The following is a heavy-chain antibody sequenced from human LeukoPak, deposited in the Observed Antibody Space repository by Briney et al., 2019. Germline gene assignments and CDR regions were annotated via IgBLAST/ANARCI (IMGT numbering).Heavy chain of an antibody. V-gene: IGHV1-46*04. CDR2: INPSDGGT. J-gene: IGHJ3*02. Sequence: ASVTVSCKASGYSFTSYYVHCVRQAPGQGLEWVGVINPSDGGTISAQKLQDRVALTRDTSTSTVYMEMSCLKSDDTAVYYCARGPLLGYDTNDSGFDIWGQGTLVTVSP. CDR3: ARGPLLGYDTNDSGFDI. D-gene: IGHD3-22*01. CDR1: GYSFTSYY.